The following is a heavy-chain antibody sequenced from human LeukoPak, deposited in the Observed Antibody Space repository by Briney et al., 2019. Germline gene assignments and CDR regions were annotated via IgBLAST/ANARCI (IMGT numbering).Heavy chain of an antibody. CDR2: INPNSGGT. CDR1: GYTFTGYF. J-gene: IGHJ4*02. CDR3: ARGPYYYDSSGYISEIDY. V-gene: IGHV1-2*02. Sequence: ASVKVSCKASGYTFTGYFMHWVRQAPGQGFAWMGWINPNSGGTNYAQKFQGRVSMTRDTSISTAYMELSRLTSDDTAVYYCARGPYYYDSSGYISEIDYWGQGTLVTVSS. D-gene: IGHD3-22*01.